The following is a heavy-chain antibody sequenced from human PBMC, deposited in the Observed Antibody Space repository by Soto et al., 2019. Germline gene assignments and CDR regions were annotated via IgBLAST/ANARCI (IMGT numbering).Heavy chain of an antibody. CDR2: IYYSGST. D-gene: IGHD3-10*01. Sequence: SETLSLTCTVSGVSISSGDYYWSWIRQPPGKGLEWIGYIYYSGSTYYNPSLKSRVTISVDTSKNQFSLKLSSVTAADTAVYYCARDDSYGSGSQWNWFDPWGQGTLVTVSS. J-gene: IGHJ5*02. CDR1: GVSISSGDYY. CDR3: ARDDSYGSGSQWNWFDP. V-gene: IGHV4-30-4*01.